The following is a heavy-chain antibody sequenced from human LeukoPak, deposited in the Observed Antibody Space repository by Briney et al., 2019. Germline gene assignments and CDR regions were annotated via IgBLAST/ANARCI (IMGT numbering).Heavy chain of an antibody. Sequence: GGSLRLSCEASGFTFSTYWMSLVRQAPGKGPECVANIKPDGSDKYYVDSMKGRFTISRDNAKNSLYLQMNNLRAEDTAVYYCAREGFPPGVLHWGQGTLVTVSS. J-gene: IGHJ1*01. D-gene: IGHD2-2*01. CDR3: AREGFPPGVLH. V-gene: IGHV3-7*01. CDR1: GFTFSTYW. CDR2: IKPDGSDK.